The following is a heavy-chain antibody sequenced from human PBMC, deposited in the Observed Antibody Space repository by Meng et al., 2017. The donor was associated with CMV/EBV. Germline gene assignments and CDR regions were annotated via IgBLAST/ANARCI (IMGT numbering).Heavy chain of an antibody. CDR1: GGSISSRSYY. CDR2: IYYSGST. Sequence: QLLLQESGPGLVKPSETRSLTCTVSGGSISSRSYYWGWIRQPPGKGLEWIGSIYYSGSTYYNPSLKSRVTISVDTSKNQFSLKLSSVTAADTAVYYCARDLSNPLVVPAAYNWFDPWGQGTLVTVSS. D-gene: IGHD2-2*01. J-gene: IGHJ5*02. V-gene: IGHV4-39*07. CDR3: ARDLSNPLVVPAAYNWFDP.